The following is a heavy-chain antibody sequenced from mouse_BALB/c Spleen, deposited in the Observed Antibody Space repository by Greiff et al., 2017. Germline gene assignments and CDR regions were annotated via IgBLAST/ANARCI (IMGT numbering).Heavy chain of an antibody. Sequence: VQLQESGAELVRPGVSVKISCKGSGYTFTDYAMHWVQQSHAKSLEWIGVISTYYGDASYNQKFKGKATMTVDKSSSTAYMELARLTSEDSAIYYCARREEGRNYAMDYWGQGTSVTVSS. V-gene: IGHV1S137*01. J-gene: IGHJ4*01. CDR3: ARREEGRNYAMDY. CDR2: ISTYYGDA. CDR1: GYTFTDYA.